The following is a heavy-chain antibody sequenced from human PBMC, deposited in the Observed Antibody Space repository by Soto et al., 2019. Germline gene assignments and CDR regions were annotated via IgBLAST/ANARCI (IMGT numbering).Heavy chain of an antibody. CDR2: IYHTGST. CDR1: GGSISSGVYS. Sequence: SETLSLTCAVSGGSISSGVYSWSWIRQPPGKGLEWIGYIYHTGSTYYNPSLKSRVTISVDRSKNRFSLRPSSVTAADTAVYYCARGYYYDGGGYYFEYFQHRGQGTPVTVSS. D-gene: IGHD3-22*01. CDR3: ARGYYYDGGGYYFEYFQH. J-gene: IGHJ1*01. V-gene: IGHV4-30-2*01.